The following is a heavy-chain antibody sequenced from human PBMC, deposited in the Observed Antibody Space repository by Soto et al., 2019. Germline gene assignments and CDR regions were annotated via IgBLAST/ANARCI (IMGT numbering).Heavy chain of an antibody. CDR1: GGTFSSYA. D-gene: IGHD3-3*01. CDR2: IIPIFGTA. CDR3: AKDHSVLRFLEWLLDAFDF. Sequence: SVKVSCKASGGTFSSYAISWVRQAPGQGLEWMGGIIPIFGTANYAQKFQGRFTITADESTSTAYMELSSLRSEDTAVYYCAKDHSVLRFLEWLLDAFDFWGQGTMVTVSS. V-gene: IGHV1-69*13. J-gene: IGHJ3*01.